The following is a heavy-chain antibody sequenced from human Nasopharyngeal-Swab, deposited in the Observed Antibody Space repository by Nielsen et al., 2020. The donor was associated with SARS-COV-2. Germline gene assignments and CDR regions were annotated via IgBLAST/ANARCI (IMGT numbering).Heavy chain of an antibody. J-gene: IGHJ3*02. CDR3: ARDPEYSALDI. Sequence: GGSLRLSCVASGFTFSTYWMSWVRQAPGKGLEWVANIKQDGSDKYHVDSVKGRFTISRDNAENSLYLQMDSLRADDTAVYYCARDPEYSALDIWGQGTMVTVSS. D-gene: IGHD1-14*01. CDR1: GFTFSTYW. CDR2: IKQDGSDK. V-gene: IGHV3-7*01.